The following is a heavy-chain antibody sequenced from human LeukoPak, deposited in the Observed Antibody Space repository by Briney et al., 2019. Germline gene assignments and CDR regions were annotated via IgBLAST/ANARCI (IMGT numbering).Heavy chain of an antibody. CDR1: GYTFTSYY. V-gene: IGHV1-46*01. CDR3: ARGRLGDCSGGSCPYYFDY. D-gene: IGHD2-15*01. J-gene: IGHJ4*02. Sequence: GASVKVSCKASGYTFTSYYMHWVRQAPGQGLEWMGIINPSGGSTSYARKFQGRATMTRDMSTSTVYMELSSLRSEDTAVYYCARGRLGDCSGGSCPYYFDYWGQGTLVTVSS. CDR2: INPSGGST.